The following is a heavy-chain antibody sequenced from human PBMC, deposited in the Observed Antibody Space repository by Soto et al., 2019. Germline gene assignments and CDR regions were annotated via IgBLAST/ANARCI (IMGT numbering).Heavy chain of an antibody. D-gene: IGHD2-15*01. V-gene: IGHV4-34*01. Sequence: SETLSLTCAVYGGSFSGYYWSWIRQPPGKGLEWIGEINHSGSTNYNPSLKSRVTISVDTSKNQFSLKLSSVTAADTAVYYCARAGLVSGDFDYCGQGTLVTVSA. CDR3: ARAGLVSGDFDY. CDR2: INHSGST. CDR1: GGSFSGYY. J-gene: IGHJ4*02.